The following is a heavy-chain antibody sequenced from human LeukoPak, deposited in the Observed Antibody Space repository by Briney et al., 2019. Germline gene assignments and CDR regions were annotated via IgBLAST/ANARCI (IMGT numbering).Heavy chain of an antibody. V-gene: IGHV4-61*01. D-gene: IGHD3-16*02. CDR2: IYYSGST. CDR1: GGSVSSGSYY. Sequence: RPSETLSLTCTVSGGSVSSGSYYWSWIRQPPGKGLEWIGYIYYSGSTNYNPSLKSRVTISVDTSKNQFSLKLSSVTAADTAMYYCARSHDHLWGNYPDYWGQGTLVTVSS. J-gene: IGHJ4*02. CDR3: ARSHDHLWGNYPDY.